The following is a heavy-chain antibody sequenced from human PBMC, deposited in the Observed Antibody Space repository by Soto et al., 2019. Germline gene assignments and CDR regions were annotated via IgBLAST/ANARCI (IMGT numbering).Heavy chain of an antibody. Sequence: QVQLQQWGAGLLKPSETLSLTCAVYGGSFSGYYWSWIRQPPGKGREWIGEINHSGSTNYNPSLKSRVTISVDTSKNQFSLKLSSVTAADTAVYYCARGVRNGYRTGYFDYWGQGTLVTVSS. CDR1: GGSFSGYY. V-gene: IGHV4-34*01. D-gene: IGHD1-1*01. J-gene: IGHJ4*02. CDR2: INHSGST. CDR3: ARGVRNGYRTGYFDY.